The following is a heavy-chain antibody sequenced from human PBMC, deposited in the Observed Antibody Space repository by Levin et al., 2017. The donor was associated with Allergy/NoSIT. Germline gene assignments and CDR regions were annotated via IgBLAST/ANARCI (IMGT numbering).Heavy chain of an antibody. V-gene: IGHV5-51*01. J-gene: IGHJ4*02. CDR2: IYPGDSDT. Sequence: ASVKVSCEASGYNFARYWIAWVRQMPGKGLQWMGIIYPGDSDTRYSPSFQGHVTISADKSISTAYLQLSGLQASDTALYYCSRRILARSGPYSYYFDTWGQGALVTVAS. CDR3: SRRILARSGPYSYYFDT. CDR1: GYNFARYW. D-gene: IGHD3-10*01.